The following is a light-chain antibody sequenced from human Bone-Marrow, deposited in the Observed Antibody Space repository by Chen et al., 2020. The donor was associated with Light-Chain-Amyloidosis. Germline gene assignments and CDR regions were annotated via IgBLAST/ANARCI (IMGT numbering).Light chain of an antibody. Sequence: DIVMTQSPDSLAGSLGERAPINCKSSQSVLYSTNNKNYLAWYQQKPGQPPKLLIYWASTRESGVPDRFSGSGSGTDFTLTISSLQAEDVAVYYCQQYYSTPFTFGPGTKVDIK. CDR3: QQYYSTPFT. CDR1: QSVLYSTNNKNY. V-gene: IGKV4-1*01. J-gene: IGKJ3*01. CDR2: WAS.